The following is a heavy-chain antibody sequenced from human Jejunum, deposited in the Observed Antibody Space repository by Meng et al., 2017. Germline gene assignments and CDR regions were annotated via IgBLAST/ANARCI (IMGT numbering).Heavy chain of an antibody. CDR2: TYYRSKWYN. J-gene: IGHJ4*01. Sequence: QVQLQQSGRGLGKPSQTLSLTFALSGDSVSSNSAAWNWIRQSPARGLEWLGRTYYRSKWYNDYAESVKSRITINPDTSKNQFSLQLNSVTPEDTAVYYCVRTSNWSLDYWGQGTLVTVSS. CDR3: VRTSNWSLDY. CDR1: GDSVSSNSAA. D-gene: IGHD6-13*01. V-gene: IGHV6-1*01.